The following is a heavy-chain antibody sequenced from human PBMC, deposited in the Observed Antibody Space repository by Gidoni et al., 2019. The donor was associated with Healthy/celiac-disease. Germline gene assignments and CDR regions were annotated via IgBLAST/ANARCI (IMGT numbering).Heavy chain of an antibody. CDR3: ARASRGDIVVVVAAYAFDI. Sequence: QVQLQESGPGLVKPSQTLSLTCTVSGGSISSGGYYWGWIRQHPGKGLEWIGYIYYSGSTYYNPSLKSRVTISVDTSKNQFSLKLSSVTAADTAVYYCARASRGDIVVVVAAYAFDIWGQGTMVTVSS. CDR1: GGSISSGGYY. D-gene: IGHD2-15*01. J-gene: IGHJ3*02. V-gene: IGHV4-31*03. CDR2: IYYSGST.